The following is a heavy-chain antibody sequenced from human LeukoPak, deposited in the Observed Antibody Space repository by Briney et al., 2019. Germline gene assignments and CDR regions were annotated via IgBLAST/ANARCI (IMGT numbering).Heavy chain of an antibody. V-gene: IGHV3-23*01. CDR3: SKGATYGYQPDY. J-gene: IGHJ4*02. CDR2: ISGSGDRT. D-gene: IGHD5-12*01. Sequence: PGGSLRLSCAASRFTFSSYGMNWVRQTPGKGLEWVSAISGSGDRTYHADSAKGRFTTSRDWTTNTVSLQMTSLRPDDTAMYYCSKGATYGYQPDYWGQGTLVTVS. CDR1: RFTFSSYG.